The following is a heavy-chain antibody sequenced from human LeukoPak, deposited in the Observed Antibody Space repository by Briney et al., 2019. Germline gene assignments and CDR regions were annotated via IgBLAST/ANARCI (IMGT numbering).Heavy chain of an antibody. CDR1: GFTFSSCA. Sequence: GGSLRLSCAASGFTFSSCAMHWARQAPGKGLEWVAVISYDGSNKYYADSVKGRFTISRDNSKNTLYLQMNSLRAEDTAVYYCARDRYGDYGDFDYWGQGTLVTVSS. J-gene: IGHJ4*02. D-gene: IGHD4-17*01. CDR2: ISYDGSNK. V-gene: IGHV3-30*04. CDR3: ARDRYGDYGDFDY.